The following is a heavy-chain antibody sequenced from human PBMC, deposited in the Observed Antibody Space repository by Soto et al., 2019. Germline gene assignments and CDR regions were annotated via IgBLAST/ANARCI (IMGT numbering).Heavy chain of an antibody. CDR3: VKRWGAGWNDEDY. V-gene: IGHV3-64D*06. J-gene: IGHJ4*02. CDR1: GFSFTTYG. D-gene: IGHD1-1*01. CDR2: IRSDGGST. Sequence: EVQLVESGGGLVQPGGSLRLSCSASGFSFTTYGMHWVRQAPGKGLEYVSAIRSDGGSTYYADSVKGRFTISRDNSKNVLYLQMSSLRPEDTAVYYCVKRWGAGWNDEDYWGQGTLVTVSS.